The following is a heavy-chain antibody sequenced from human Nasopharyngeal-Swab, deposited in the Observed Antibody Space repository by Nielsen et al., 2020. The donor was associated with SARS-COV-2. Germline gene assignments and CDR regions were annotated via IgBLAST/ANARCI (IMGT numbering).Heavy chain of an antibody. J-gene: IGHJ4*02. V-gene: IGHV4-31*03. Sequence: LRLSCSVSGVSISTGGYYWSWIRQHPGQGLAWIGRIYYSGRTYYNPSLKSRVTISVDTSENQFSLKLSSVTAADTAVYYCAKDHYSVSGSYVPYYWGQGTLVTVSS. CDR1: GVSISTGGYY. D-gene: IGHD3-10*01. CDR2: IYYSGRT. CDR3: AKDHYSVSGSYVPYY.